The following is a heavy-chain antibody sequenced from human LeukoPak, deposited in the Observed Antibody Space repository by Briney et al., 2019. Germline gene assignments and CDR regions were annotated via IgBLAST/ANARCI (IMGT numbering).Heavy chain of an antibody. V-gene: IGHV3-48*03. CDR1: GFTFSSYE. Sequence: PGGSLRLSCETSGFTFSSYEMNWVRQGPGKGLEWVSFITSSGSAIYYADSVRGRFTVSRDNAKNSLTLQMNSLRAEDTAVYFCARVGILRVGAEDAFDIWGQGTLVSVSS. D-gene: IGHD1-26*01. CDR3: ARVGILRVGAEDAFDI. J-gene: IGHJ3*02. CDR2: ITSSGSAI.